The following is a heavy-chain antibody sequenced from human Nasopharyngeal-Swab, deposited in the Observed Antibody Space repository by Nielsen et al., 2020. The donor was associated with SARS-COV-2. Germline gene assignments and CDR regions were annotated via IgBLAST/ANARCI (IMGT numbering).Heavy chain of an antibody. CDR2: IIPIFGTA. V-gene: IGHV1-69*06. Sequence: WVRQAPGQGLEWMGGIIPIFGTANYAQKFQGRVTIIADKSTSTAYMELSSLRSEDTAVYYCARSGDSNYRRPPYYYYYMDVWGKGTTVTVSS. CDR3: ARSGDSNYRRPPYYYYYMDV. J-gene: IGHJ6*03. D-gene: IGHD6-13*01.